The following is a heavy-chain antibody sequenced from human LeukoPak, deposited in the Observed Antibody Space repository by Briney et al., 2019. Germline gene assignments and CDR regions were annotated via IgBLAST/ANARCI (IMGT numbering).Heavy chain of an antibody. CDR3: ASSLPNYDFWSGPNYYYYGMDV. CDR2: IYYSGST. V-gene: IGHV4-39*01. Sequence: PSEPLSLTCTVSGGSISSSSYYWGWIRQPPGKGLEWIGSIYYSGSTYYNPSLKSRVTISVDTSKNQFSLKLSSVTAADTAVYYCASSLPNYDFWSGPNYYYYGMDVWGQGTTVTVSS. D-gene: IGHD3-3*01. CDR1: GGSISSSSYY. J-gene: IGHJ6*02.